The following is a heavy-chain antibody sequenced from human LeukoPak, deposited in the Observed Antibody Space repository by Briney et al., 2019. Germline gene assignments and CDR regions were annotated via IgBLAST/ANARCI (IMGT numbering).Heavy chain of an antibody. D-gene: IGHD2-2*01. CDR1: GFTFSRYY. V-gene: IGHV3-23*01. CDR3: AKIVVPAAFYFYGMDV. J-gene: IGHJ6*02. CDR2: ISGSGLKT. Sequence: GGSLRLSCAASGFTFSRYYMAWVRQTPGKGLEWVSGISGSGLKTFYADSVKGRFTISRDNSKKTVDLEMNNLRVEDSAIFYCAKIVVPAAFYFYGMDVWGPGTTVTVSS.